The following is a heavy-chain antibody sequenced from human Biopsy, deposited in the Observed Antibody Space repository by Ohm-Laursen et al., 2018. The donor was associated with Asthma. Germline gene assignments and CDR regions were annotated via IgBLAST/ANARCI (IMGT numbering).Heavy chain of an antibody. CDR3: ARAGQCSSTSCYNPGWFDP. CDR2: INHSGST. V-gene: IGHV4-34*01. CDR1: GGSFSGYY. J-gene: IGHJ5*02. D-gene: IGHD2-2*01. Sequence: SQSLSLTCAVYGGSFSGYYWSWIRQSPGKGLEWIGEINHSGSTNYNPSLKSRVTISVDTSKNQFSPKLSSVTAADTAVYYCARAGQCSSTSCYNPGWFDPWGQGTLVTVSS.